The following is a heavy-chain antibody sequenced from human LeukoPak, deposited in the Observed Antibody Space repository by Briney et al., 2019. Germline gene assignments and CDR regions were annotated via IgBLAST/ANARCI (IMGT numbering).Heavy chain of an antibody. D-gene: IGHD3-22*01. V-gene: IGHV3-23*01. CDR1: GFTFSSYA. J-gene: IGHJ4*02. Sequence: GGSLRLSCAASGFTFSSYAMSWVRQAPGKGLEWVSVISGSGGDTYYADSVKGRFTISRDNSKNTLYLQMNSLRAEDTAVYYCARAYYYDSSGYPPAFDYWGQGTLVTVSS. CDR2: ISGSGGDT. CDR3: ARAYYYDSSGYPPAFDY.